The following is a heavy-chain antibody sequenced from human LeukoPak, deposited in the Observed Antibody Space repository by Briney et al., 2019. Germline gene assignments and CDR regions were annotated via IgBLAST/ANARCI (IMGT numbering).Heavy chain of an antibody. V-gene: IGHV4-34*01. D-gene: IGHD6-13*01. CDR3: ARADSIAAAGVFDY. CDR1: VGSLTVFY. CDR2: INHSGST. Sequence: SETPSLTPAVYVGSLTVFYWSSIRQPPGEGVEWIWEINHSGSTNNNTSPKSRVTTSVDTSKNQFSPKLSSVTAADTAVYYFARADSIAAAGVFDYWGQRTLVSVS. J-gene: IGHJ4*02.